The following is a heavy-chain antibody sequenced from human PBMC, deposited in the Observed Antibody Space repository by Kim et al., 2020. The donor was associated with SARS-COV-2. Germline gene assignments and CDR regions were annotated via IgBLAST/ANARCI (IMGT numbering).Heavy chain of an antibody. J-gene: IGHJ6*02. CDR1: GFSFSRNA. CDR3: AKDLYDYSAMDV. CDR2: IGGDETT. V-gene: IGHV3-23*01. Sequence: GGSLRLSCVASGFSFSRNAMNWVRQAPGKGPEWVSCIGGDETTHYADSVKGRFTISRDNSKNTLYLQMNSLRVEDTAIYYCAKDLYDYSAMDVWGQGTT. D-gene: IGHD3-10*01.